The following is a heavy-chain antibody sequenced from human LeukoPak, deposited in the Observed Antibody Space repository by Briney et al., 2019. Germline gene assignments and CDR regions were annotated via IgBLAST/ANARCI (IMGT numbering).Heavy chain of an antibody. J-gene: IGHJ4*02. CDR2: IKQDGSEK. D-gene: IGHD3-22*01. Sequence: GGSLRLSCEVSGFSFSSYWMSWVRQAPGKGLEWVANIKQDGSEKYYVESVKGRFTISRDNAKNSLYLQMNSLRAEDTAVYYCARAYFYDSSGPGDYWGQGTLVTVSS. CDR3: ARAYFYDSSGPGDY. V-gene: IGHV3-7*01. CDR1: GFSFSSYW.